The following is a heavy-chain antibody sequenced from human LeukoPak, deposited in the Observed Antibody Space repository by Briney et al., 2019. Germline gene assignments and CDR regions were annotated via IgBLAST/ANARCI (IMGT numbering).Heavy chain of an antibody. V-gene: IGHV4-38-2*02. J-gene: IGHJ2*01. D-gene: IGHD6-13*01. Sequence: SETLSLTCTVSGYSISSGFYWGWIRQPPGKGLEGIGSFYHSGSTYYNPSLKSRVTISVDTSKNQFSLKLSSVTAADTAVYYCARVYYSSSYDYWYFDLWGRGTLVTVSS. CDR1: GYSISSGFY. CDR2: FYHSGST. CDR3: ARVYYSSSYDYWYFDL.